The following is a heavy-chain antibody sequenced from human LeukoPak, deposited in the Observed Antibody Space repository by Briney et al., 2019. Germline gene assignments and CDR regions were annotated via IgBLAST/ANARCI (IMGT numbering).Heavy chain of an antibody. V-gene: IGHV4-59*01. J-gene: IGHJ6*03. D-gene: IGHD2-15*01. Sequence: SETLSLTCTVSGGSISSYYWSWIRQPPGKGLEWIGYIYYSGSTNYNPSLKSRVTISVDTSKNQFSLKLSSVTAADTAVYYCAREGYSSTYYYYKDVWGKGTTVTVSS. CDR2: IYYSGST. CDR1: GGSISSYY. CDR3: AREGYSSTYYYYKDV.